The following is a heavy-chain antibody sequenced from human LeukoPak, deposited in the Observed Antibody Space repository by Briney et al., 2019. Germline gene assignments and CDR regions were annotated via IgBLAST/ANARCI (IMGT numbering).Heavy chain of an antibody. D-gene: IGHD6-13*01. CDR1: GFTFSSHW. CDR2: IKQDGNEK. V-gene: IGHV3-7*04. J-gene: IGHJ4*02. CDR3: ARYSSRGGGFDY. Sequence: GGSLRLSCAASGFTFSSHWMSWVRQAPGKGLEWVANIKQDGNEKYYVDSVKGRFTISRDNSKNSQYLQMNSLRAEDAAVYYCARYSSRGGGFDYWGQGSLVTVSS.